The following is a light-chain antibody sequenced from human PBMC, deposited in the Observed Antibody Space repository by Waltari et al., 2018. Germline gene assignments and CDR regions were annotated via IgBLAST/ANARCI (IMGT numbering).Light chain of an antibody. Sequence: VLTQSPGTLSLSPGERATLSCRASQSLTKRYLAWYQQKPGQAPRLLIYGASSRAAGIPDRFSGSGSGTDFTLTISRLEPEDSAVDYCQQYGSSIMYTFGQGTKLEIK. CDR3: QQYGSSIMYT. CDR2: GAS. V-gene: IGKV3-20*01. J-gene: IGKJ2*01. CDR1: QSLTKRY.